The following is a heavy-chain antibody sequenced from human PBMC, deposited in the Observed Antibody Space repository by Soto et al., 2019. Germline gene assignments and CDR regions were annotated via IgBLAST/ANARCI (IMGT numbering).Heavy chain of an antibody. CDR1: GFTFSSYG. J-gene: IGHJ5*02. Sequence: QVQLVESGGGVVQPGRSLRLSCAASGFTFSSYGMHWVRQAPGKGLEWVAVISHDGSNKYYADSVKGRFTISRDNSKNTLYLQMNSLRAEDTAVYYCAKVEYSSSSGPLSWGQGTLVTVSS. D-gene: IGHD6-6*01. CDR3: AKVEYSSSSGPLS. CDR2: ISHDGSNK. V-gene: IGHV3-30*18.